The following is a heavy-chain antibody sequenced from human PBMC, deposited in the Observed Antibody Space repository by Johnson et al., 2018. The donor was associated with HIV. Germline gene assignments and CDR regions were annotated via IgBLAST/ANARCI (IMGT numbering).Heavy chain of an antibody. Sequence: QMLLVESGGGLVKPGGSLRLSCAASGFTFSDYYMIWIRQAPGKGLEWLSYITSSGTSSYYADSVKGRLTISRDNSKNTLYLQMNSLRAEDTAVYYCAKGLGRAAAGTRNAFDIWGQGTMVTVSS. CDR1: GFTFSDYY. V-gene: IGHV3-11*04. J-gene: IGHJ3*02. CDR2: ITSSGTSS. D-gene: IGHD6-13*01. CDR3: AKGLGRAAAGTRNAFDI.